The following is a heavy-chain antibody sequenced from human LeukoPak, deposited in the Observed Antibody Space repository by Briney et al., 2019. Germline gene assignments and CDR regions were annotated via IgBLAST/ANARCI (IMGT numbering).Heavy chain of an antibody. V-gene: IGHV3-23*01. CDR1: GFTFSSYA. Sequence: GGSLRLSCAASGFTFSSYAMSWVRQAPGKGLEWVSFISPSGDRTSNADSVKGRFTISRDNSQYTLYLQMSSLRAEDTAVYHCVRVSSSTSCPDCYYMDVWGKGTTVTVSS. D-gene: IGHD2-2*01. J-gene: IGHJ6*03. CDR3: VRVSSSTSCPDCYYMDV. CDR2: ISPSGDRT.